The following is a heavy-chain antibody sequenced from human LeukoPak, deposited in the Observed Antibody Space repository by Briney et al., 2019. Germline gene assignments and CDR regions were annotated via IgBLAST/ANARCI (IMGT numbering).Heavy chain of an antibody. D-gene: IGHD6-13*01. Sequence: SETLSLTCTVSGGSTSSYYWSWIRQPPGKGLEWIGYIYYSGSTNYNPSLKSRVTISVDTSKNQFSLKLSSVTAADTAVYYCARDGAAYSSSAWYFDYWGQGTLVTVSS. CDR2: IYYSGST. CDR1: GGSTSSYY. V-gene: IGHV4-59*01. CDR3: ARDGAAYSSSAWYFDY. J-gene: IGHJ4*02.